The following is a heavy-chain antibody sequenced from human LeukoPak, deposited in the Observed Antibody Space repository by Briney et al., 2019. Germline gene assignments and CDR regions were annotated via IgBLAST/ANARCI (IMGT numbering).Heavy chain of an antibody. D-gene: IGHD3-16*02. CDR1: GDSINTHY. V-gene: IGHV4-59*11. CDR2: IDYRGNT. Sequence: PSETLSLTCAVSGDSINTHYWNWIRQPPGKGLEWMGYIDYRGNTNYIPSLKSRLSISVDTSKNQVSLNLRSVTAADTAVYFCARQFGGVIVEYYYMDVWGKGTTVTVS. J-gene: IGHJ6*03. CDR3: ARQFGGVIVEYYYMDV.